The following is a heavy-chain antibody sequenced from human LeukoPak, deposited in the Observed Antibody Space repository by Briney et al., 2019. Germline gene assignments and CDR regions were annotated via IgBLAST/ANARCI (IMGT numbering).Heavy chain of an antibody. V-gene: IGHV1-69*05. Sequence: ASVKVSCKASGGTFSSYAISWVRQAPGQGLEWMGGIIPIFGTANYAQKFQGRVAITTDESTSTAYMEPSSLRSEDTAVYYCARGSGSGYPFLFDYWGQGTLVTVSS. CDR2: IIPIFGTA. D-gene: IGHD3-3*01. CDR1: GGTFSSYA. CDR3: ARGSGSGYPFLFDY. J-gene: IGHJ4*02.